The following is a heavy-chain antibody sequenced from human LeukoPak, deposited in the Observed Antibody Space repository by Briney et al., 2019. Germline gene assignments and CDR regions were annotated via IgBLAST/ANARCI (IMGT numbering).Heavy chain of an antibody. CDR3: AKEIWPTVTTPGHTHFDY. CDR1: GFTFSTYG. J-gene: IGHJ4*02. CDR2: IRYDGRNK. Sequence: GGSLRLSCAASGFTFSTYGMHWVRQAPGKGLEWVAFIRYDGRNKYYADSVKGRFTISRDNSKNTLCLQMNSLRAEDTAVYYCAKEIWPTVTTPGHTHFDYWGQGTVVTVSS. V-gene: IGHV3-30*02. D-gene: IGHD4-17*01.